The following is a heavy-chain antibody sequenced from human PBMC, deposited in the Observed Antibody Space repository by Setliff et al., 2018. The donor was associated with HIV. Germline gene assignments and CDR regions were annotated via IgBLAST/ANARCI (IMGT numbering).Heavy chain of an antibody. D-gene: IGHD3-22*01. Sequence: KPSETLSLTCTVSGGSISSDYWSWIRQPPGKGLEWIGYIYYSGSTNYNPSLKSRVTISAATSKNQFSLKLNSVTTADTAVYYCARSRTSSGYYGVTGYGMDVWGQGTTVTVSS. CDR1: GGSISSDY. J-gene: IGHJ6*02. V-gene: IGHV4-59*01. CDR3: ARSRTSSGYYGVTGYGMDV. CDR2: IYYSGST.